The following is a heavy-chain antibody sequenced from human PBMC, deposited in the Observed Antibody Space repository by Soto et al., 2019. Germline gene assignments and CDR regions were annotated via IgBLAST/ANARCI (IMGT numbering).Heavy chain of an antibody. J-gene: IGHJ4*02. D-gene: IGHD3-16*02. V-gene: IGHV4-34*01. CDR2: INHSGST. CDR3: ARGTGSLGELSLYYFDY. CDR1: GGSFSGYY. Sequence: PSETLSLTCAVYGGSFSGYYWSWIRQPPGKGLGWIGEINHSGSTNYNPSLKSRVTISVDTSKNQFSLKLSSVTAADTAVYYCARGTGSLGELSLYYFDYWGQGTLVTVSS.